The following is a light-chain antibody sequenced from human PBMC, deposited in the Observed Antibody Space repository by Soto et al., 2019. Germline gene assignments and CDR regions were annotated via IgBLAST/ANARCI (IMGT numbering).Light chain of an antibody. CDR2: DAS. V-gene: IGKV1-33*01. J-gene: IGKJ4*01. Sequence: DIQMTQSPSSLSASVGDRVTITCQASQDISNYLNWYQQKPGKAPKLLIYDASNLETGVPSRFSGSGSGTDFTFTISSLQPEDIATYYCQQYDNLPGTFGGGTK. CDR3: QQYDNLPGT. CDR1: QDISNY.